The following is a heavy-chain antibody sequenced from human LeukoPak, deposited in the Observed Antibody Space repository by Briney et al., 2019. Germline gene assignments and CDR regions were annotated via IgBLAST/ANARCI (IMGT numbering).Heavy chain of an antibody. V-gene: IGHV1-2*02. CDR2: TNPNSGDT. D-gene: IGHD1-26*01. J-gene: IGHJ4*02. CDR3: TRDDIVGARDFDY. CDR1: GYTFTDYY. Sequence: GASVKVSCKASGYTFTDYYIHWVRQAPGQGLEWMGWTNPNSGDTKSAQKLQGRLTMTRDTSITTAYMDLSRLTSDDTAVYYCTRDDIVGARDFDYWGQGTLVTVSS.